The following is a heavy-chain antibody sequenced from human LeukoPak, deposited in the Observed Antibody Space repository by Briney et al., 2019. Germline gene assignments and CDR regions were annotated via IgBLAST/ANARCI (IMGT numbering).Heavy chain of an antibody. CDR2: ISYDGSNK. CDR1: GSTFSSYA. V-gene: IGHV3-30-3*01. Sequence: PGGSLRLSCAASGSTFSSYAMSWVRQAPGKGLEWVAVISYDGSNKYYADSVKGRFTISRDNSKNTLYLQMNSLRAEDTAVYYCASGSGGWLQYPFDYWGQGTLVTVSS. J-gene: IGHJ4*02. D-gene: IGHD5-24*01. CDR3: ASGSGGWLQYPFDY.